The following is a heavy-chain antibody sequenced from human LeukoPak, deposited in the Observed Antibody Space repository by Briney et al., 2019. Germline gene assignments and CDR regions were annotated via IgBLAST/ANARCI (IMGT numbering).Heavy chain of an antibody. D-gene: IGHD3-10*01. CDR2: ISYDGSNK. CDR1: GFTFSSYG. Sequence: GGSLRLSCAASGFTFSSYGMHWVRQAPGKGLEWVAVISYDGSNKYYADSVKGRFTISRDNSKNTLYLQMNSLRAEDTAVYYCAIRRSRHSYGSGFDYWGQGTLVTVSS. CDR3: AIRRSRHSYGSGFDY. V-gene: IGHV3-30*03. J-gene: IGHJ4*02.